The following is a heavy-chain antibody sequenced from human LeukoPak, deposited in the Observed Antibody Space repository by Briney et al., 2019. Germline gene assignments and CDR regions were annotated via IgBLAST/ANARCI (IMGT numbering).Heavy chain of an antibody. D-gene: IGHD5-24*01. J-gene: IGHJ4*02. CDR3: ARGEGFGWLQSFDY. V-gene: IGHV4-38-2*01. CDR1: GYSISSGYY. Sequence: PSETLSLTCAVSGYSISSGYYWGWIRQPPGKGLEWIGSIYHSGSTYYNPSLKSRVTISVDTSKNQFSLKLSSVTAADTAVYYCARGEGFGWLQSFDYWGQGTLVTVSS. CDR2: IYHSGST.